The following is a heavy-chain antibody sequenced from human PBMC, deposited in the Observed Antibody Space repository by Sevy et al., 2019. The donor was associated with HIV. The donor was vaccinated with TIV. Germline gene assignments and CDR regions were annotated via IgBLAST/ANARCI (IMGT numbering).Heavy chain of an antibody. D-gene: IGHD2-2*01. Sequence: GGSLRLSCTASGFTFGDYAMSWVRQAPGKGLEWVGFIRSKAYGGTTEYAASVKGRFTISRDDSKSIAYLQMNSLKTEDTAVYYCTREDIVVVPAAYFDYWGQGTLVTVSS. V-gene: IGHV3-49*04. CDR1: GFTFGDYA. CDR2: IRSKAYGGTT. J-gene: IGHJ4*02. CDR3: TREDIVVVPAAYFDY.